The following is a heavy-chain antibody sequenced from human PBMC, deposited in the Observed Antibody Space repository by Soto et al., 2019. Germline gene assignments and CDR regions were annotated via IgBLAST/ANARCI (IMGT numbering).Heavy chain of an antibody. J-gene: IGHJ4*02. CDR1: GASLTYGGYS. V-gene: IGHV4-30-2*01. CDR2: INHLETT. Sequence: SETLSLTCTVSGASLTYGGYSWSWIRQPPGKGLEWIGYINHLETTFYNPSFESRLSLSIDRAKNQFSLNLNSMSAADRAVYFCARGGGSDSFDYWGQGILVTTSS. D-gene: IGHD1-26*01. CDR3: ARGGGSDSFDY.